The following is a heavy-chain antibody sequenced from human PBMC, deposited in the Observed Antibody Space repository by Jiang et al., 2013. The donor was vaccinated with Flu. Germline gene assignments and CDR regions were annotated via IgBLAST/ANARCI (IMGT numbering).Heavy chain of an antibody. CDR3: ARMQPPSSVVGRKGWYFGS. V-gene: IGHV1-18*01. J-gene: IGHJ2*01. CDR2: ISAYNGNT. D-gene: IGHD1-26*01. Sequence: SGAEVKKPGASVKVSCKASGYTFTSYGISWVRQAPGQGLEWMGWISAYNGNTNYAQKLQGRVTMTTDTSTSTAYMELRSLRYDDTAVYYCARMQPPSSVVGRKGWYFGSLGPRHPGQCLL. CDR1: GYTFTSYG.